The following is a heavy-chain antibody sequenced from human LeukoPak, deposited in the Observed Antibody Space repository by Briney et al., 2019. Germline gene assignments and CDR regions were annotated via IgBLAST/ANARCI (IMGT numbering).Heavy chain of an antibody. D-gene: IGHD3-10*01. CDR1: GFTFNSYS. J-gene: IGHJ5*02. CDR3: AKPLMRHRWFGES. Sequence: GGSLRLSCAASGFTFNSYSMNWVRQAPGKGLEWVSSISGSNSYIYYADSMKGRFTISKDTSRNTVFLQMKSLRLDDTAVYYCAKPLMRHRWFGESWGQGTLVTVSS. CDR2: ISGSNSYI. V-gene: IGHV3-21*06.